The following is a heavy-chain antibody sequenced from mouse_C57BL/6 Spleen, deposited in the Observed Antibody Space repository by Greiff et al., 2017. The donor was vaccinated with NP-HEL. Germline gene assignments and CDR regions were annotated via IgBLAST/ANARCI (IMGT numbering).Heavy chain of an antibody. D-gene: IGHD1-1*01. V-gene: IGHV5-17*01. J-gene: IGHJ2*01. CDR2: ISSGSSTI. CDR1: GFTFSDYG. Sequence: DVMLVESGGGLVKPGGSLKLSCAASGFTFSDYGMHWVRQAPEKGLEWVAYISSGSSTIYYADTVKGRFTISRDNAKNTLFLQMTSLRSEDTAMYYCAREGYYGSSNYWGQGTTLTVSS. CDR3: AREGYYGSSNY.